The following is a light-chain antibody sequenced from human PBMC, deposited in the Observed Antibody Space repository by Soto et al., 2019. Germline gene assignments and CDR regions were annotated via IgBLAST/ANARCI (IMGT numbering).Light chain of an antibody. CDR2: DVS. J-gene: IGLJ2*01. V-gene: IGLV2-14*01. CDR1: SDVGAYRY. Sequence: QSALTQPASVSGSPGQSITISCTGSDVGAYRYVSWYQQHPGKAPRLMIYDVSNRPSGVSDRFSGSKSGNTASLTISGLQPEDVAYFFCSSYTGGNARVVFGGGTKLTVL. CDR3: SSYTGGNARVV.